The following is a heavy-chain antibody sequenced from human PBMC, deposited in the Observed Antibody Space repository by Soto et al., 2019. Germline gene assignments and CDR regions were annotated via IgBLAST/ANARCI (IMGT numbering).Heavy chain of an antibody. D-gene: IGHD1-26*01. CDR1: WYFFTNYW. CDR2: IYPGDSDT. Sequence: GESLKISCKGSWYFFTNYWIAWVRQMPGKGLEWMGMIYPGDSDTKISPSVQGQVALSVDRSNNTVYLQWSSLKASDTAMYFCARRGGSYAGPPDYWGRGTLVTVSS. V-gene: IGHV5-51*01. J-gene: IGHJ4*01. CDR3: ARRGGSYAGPPDY.